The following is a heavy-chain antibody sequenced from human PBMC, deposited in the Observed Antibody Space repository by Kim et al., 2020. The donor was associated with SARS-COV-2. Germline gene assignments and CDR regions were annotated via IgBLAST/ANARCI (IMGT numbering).Heavy chain of an antibody. CDR2: IYYSGST. V-gene: IGHV4-59*08. CDR1: GGSISSYY. CDR3: ARIRGATGYYDILTGYYNHWFDP. D-gene: IGHD3-9*01. Sequence: SETLSLTCTVSGGSISSYYWSWIRQPPGKGLEWIGYIYYSGSTNYNPSLKSRVTISVDTSKNQFSLKLSSVTTADTAAYYCARIRGATGYYDILTGYYNHWFDPWGQGTLVTVSS. J-gene: IGHJ5*02.